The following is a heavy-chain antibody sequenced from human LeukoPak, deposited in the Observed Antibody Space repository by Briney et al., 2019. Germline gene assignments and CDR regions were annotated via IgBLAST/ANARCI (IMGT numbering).Heavy chain of an antibody. Sequence: ASVKVSCKASGYTFTSYAMHWVRQAPGQRLEWMGWINAGNGNTKYSQKFQGRVTITRDTSASTAYMELSSLRSEDTAVYYCARSTAVAGIYYFDYWAREPWSPSPQ. CDR3: ARSTAVAGIYYFDY. CDR2: INAGNGNT. D-gene: IGHD6-19*01. V-gene: IGHV1-3*01. CDR1: GYTFTSYA. J-gene: IGHJ4*02.